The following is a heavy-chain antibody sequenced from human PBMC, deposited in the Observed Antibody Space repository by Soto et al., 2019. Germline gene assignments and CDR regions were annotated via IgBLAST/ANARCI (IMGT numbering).Heavy chain of an antibody. Sequence: GSLRLSCAASGFTFSSYWISWVRQAPGKGLEWVANIKQDGSEKYYVDSVKGRFTISRDNAKNSLYLQMNSLRAEDTAVYYCARSSGWYFDIWGQGTLLTVSS. D-gene: IGHD6-19*01. J-gene: IGHJ3*02. V-gene: IGHV3-7*02. CDR1: GFTFSSYW. CDR3: ARSSGWYFDI. CDR2: IKQDGSEK.